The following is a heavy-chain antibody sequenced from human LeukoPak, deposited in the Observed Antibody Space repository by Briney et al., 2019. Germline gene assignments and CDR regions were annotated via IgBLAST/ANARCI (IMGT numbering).Heavy chain of an antibody. Sequence: AGVKVSCKASGYTFTGHYMQWVRQAPGQGQEWMGGTNPNSGGRKYAQKVQGRVSMTRDTDISTAYMEVSRQRAKDTDGYECERGSQQWLDTNWFDPWGQGTLVTVSS. V-gene: IGHV1-2*02. D-gene: IGHD6-19*01. CDR2: TNPNSGGR. CDR3: ERGSQQWLDTNWFDP. J-gene: IGHJ5*02. CDR1: GYTFTGHY.